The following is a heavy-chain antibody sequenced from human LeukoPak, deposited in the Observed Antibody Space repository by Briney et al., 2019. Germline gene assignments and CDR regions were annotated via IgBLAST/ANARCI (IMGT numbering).Heavy chain of an antibody. V-gene: IGHV1-18*04. Sequence: GSSVKVSCKASGYAFTSYYMHWVRQAPGQGLEWMEWISAYNGNTNYAQKLQGRVTMTTDTSTSTAYMELRSLRSDDTAVYYCARDGADPGSYCPIDYWGQGTLVTVSS. CDR1: GYAFTSYY. CDR2: ISAYNGNT. J-gene: IGHJ4*02. D-gene: IGHD3-10*01. CDR3: ARDGADPGSYCPIDY.